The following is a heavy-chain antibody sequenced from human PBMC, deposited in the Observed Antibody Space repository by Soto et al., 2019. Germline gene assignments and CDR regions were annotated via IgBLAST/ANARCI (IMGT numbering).Heavy chain of an antibody. J-gene: IGHJ4*02. CDR2: LIPLLGTT. CDR1: GGTFNNHA. D-gene: IGHD5-12*01. V-gene: IGHV1-69*01. Sequence: QVQLVQSGAEVKKPGSSVKVSCKATGGTFNNHAASWVRQAPGLGLEWLGGLIPLLGTTSYAQKFQGRVTITADASTNTAFMELASLRPDDTAVYYCERRVGGHDSLDSWGQGTLVTVSS. CDR3: ERRVGGHDSLDS.